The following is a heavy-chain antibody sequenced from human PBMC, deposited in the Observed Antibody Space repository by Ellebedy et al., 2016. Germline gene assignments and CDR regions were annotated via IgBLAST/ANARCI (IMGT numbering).Heavy chain of an antibody. J-gene: IGHJ5*02. V-gene: IGHV4-4*07. D-gene: IGHD2-15*01. CDR3: ARDPCSGGSCYSAGNWFDP. CDR1: GGSISSYY. CDR2: IYTSGST. Sequence: SETLSLXXTVSGGSISSYYWSWIRQPAGKGLEWIGRIYTSGSTNYNPSLKSRVTMSVDTSKNQFSLKLSSVTAADTAVYYCARDPCSGGSCYSAGNWFDPWGQGTLVTVSS.